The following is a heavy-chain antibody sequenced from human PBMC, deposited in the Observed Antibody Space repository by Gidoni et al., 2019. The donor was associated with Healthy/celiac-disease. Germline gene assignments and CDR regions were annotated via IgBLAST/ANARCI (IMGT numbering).Heavy chain of an antibody. CDR3: ATHSAANWFDP. V-gene: IGHV4-39*01. J-gene: IGHJ5*02. CDR2: IYYSGST. D-gene: IGHD2-15*01. CDR1: GGSISSSSYY. Sequence: QLQLQESGPGLVKPSETLSLTCTGSGGSISSSSYYWGWIRQPPGKGLEWIGSIYYSGSTYYNPSLKSRVTISVDTSKNQFSLKLSSVTAADTAVYYCATHSAANWFDPWGQGTLVTVSS.